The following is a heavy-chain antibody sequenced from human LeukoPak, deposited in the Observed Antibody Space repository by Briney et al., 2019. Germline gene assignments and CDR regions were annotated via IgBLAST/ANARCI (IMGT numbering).Heavy chain of an antibody. J-gene: IGHJ4*02. V-gene: IGHV3-48*03. CDR2: ISSSGSTT. CDR3: ASQKGRIAVAVDY. CDR1: GVTFSSYE. Sequence: GGSLRLSCAASGVTFSSYEMNWVRQAPGKGLEWVSYISSSGSTTYYAASVKGRFTISRDNAKNSLYLQMNSLRVEDTAVYYCASQKGRIAVAVDYWGQGTLVTVSS. D-gene: IGHD6-19*01.